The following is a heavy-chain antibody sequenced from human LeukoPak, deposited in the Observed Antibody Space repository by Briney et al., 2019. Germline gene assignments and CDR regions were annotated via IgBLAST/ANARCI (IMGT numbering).Heavy chain of an antibody. Sequence: SETLSLTCTVSGGSISSYYWSWIRQPPGKGLEWIGYIYYSGSTNYNPSLKSRVTISVDTSKNQLSLKLSSVTAADTAVYYCARGTPIAAAGRYYYYGMDVWGQGTTVTVSS. D-gene: IGHD6-13*01. CDR2: IYYSGST. V-gene: IGHV4-59*01. CDR1: GGSISSYY. J-gene: IGHJ6*02. CDR3: ARGTPIAAAGRYYYYGMDV.